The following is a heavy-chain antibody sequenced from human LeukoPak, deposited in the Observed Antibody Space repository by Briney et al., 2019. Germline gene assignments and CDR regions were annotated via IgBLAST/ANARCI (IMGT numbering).Heavy chain of an antibody. J-gene: IGHJ4*02. CDR1: GGSISSSSYY. D-gene: IGHD3-9*01. CDR2: IYYSGST. V-gene: IGHV4-39*07. CDR3: AREETGYYVVYYFDY. Sequence: KPSETLSLTCTVSGGSISSSSYYWGGIRQPPGKGLEWIGSIYYSGSTYYNPSLKSRVTISVDTSKNQFSLKLSSVTAADTAVYYCAREETGYYVVYYFDYWGQGTLVTVSS.